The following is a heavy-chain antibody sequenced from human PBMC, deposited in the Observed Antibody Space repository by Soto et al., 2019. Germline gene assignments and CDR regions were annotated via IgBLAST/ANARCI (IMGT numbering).Heavy chain of an antibody. CDR3: ARTINEWLQGAFDI. Sequence: QVQLQESGPGLVKPSETLSLTCTVSGGSISSYYWSWIRQPPGKGLEWIGYIYYSGSTNYNPSLKSRVTISVDTSKNQFSLKLSSVTAADTAVYYCARTINEWLQGAFDIWGQGTMVTVSS. V-gene: IGHV4-59*01. J-gene: IGHJ3*02. CDR1: GGSISSYY. CDR2: IYYSGST. D-gene: IGHD3-3*01.